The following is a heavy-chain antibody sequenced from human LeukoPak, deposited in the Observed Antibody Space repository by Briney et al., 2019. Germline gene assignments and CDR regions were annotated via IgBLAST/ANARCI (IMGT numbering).Heavy chain of an antibody. CDR3: ARVTGIYGDYGPLDY. V-gene: IGHV3-30*04. J-gene: IGHJ4*02. CDR2: ISYDGSNK. D-gene: IGHD4-17*01. Sequence: GGSLRLSCAASGFTFSSYAMHWVRQAPGKGLEWVAVISYDGSNKYYADSVKGRFTISRDNSKNTLYLQMNSLRAEDTAVYYYARVTGIYGDYGPLDYWGQGTLVTVSS. CDR1: GFTFSSYA.